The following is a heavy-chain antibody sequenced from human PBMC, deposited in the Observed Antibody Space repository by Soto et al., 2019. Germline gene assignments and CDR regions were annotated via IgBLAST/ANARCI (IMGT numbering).Heavy chain of an antibody. V-gene: IGHV3-23*01. CDR1: GFTFTNYA. CDR3: AKATRGQCIGAHCYAFDF. J-gene: IGHJ4*02. CDR2: VIGTGIDT. D-gene: IGHD2-15*01. Sequence: EVQLLESGGGLVQPGGSLRLSCGASGFTFTNYAMNWVRHSPGKGLEWVASVIGTGIDTYHAASVKGRFTISRDNSRNTMYLEMNRLRAEDTAMYHCAKATRGQCIGAHCYAFDFWGQGILVTVS.